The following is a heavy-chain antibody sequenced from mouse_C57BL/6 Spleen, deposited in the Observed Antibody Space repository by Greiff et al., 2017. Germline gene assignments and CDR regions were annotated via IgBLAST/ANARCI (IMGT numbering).Heavy chain of an antibody. Sequence: QVQLQQPGAELVMPGASVKLSCKASGYTFTSYWMHWVKQRPGQGLEWIGEIDPSDSYTNYNQKFKGKSTLTVDKSSSTAYMQLSSLTSEDSAVXYCARRYGRGYCTMDYWGQGTSVTVSS. V-gene: IGHV1-69*01. CDR3: ARRYGRGYCTMDY. CDR2: IDPSDSYT. CDR1: GYTFTSYW. J-gene: IGHJ4*01. D-gene: IGHD1-1*01.